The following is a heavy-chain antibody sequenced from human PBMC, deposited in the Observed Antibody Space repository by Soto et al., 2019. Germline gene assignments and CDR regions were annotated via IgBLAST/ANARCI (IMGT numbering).Heavy chain of an antibody. CDR3: ARAPDIVVVPTPERQDDY. CDR2: IIPILGIA. J-gene: IGHJ4*02. CDR1: GGTFSSYT. D-gene: IGHD2-2*01. Sequence: QVQLVQSGAEVKKPGSSVKVSCKASGGTFSSYTISWVRQAPGQGLEWMGRIIPILGIANYAQKFQGRVTITADKSTSTAYMELSSLRSEDTAVYYWARAPDIVVVPTPERQDDYWGRGTLVTVSS. V-gene: IGHV1-69*02.